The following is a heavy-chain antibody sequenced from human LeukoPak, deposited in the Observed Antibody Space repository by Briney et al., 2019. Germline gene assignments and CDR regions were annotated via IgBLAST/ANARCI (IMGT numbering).Heavy chain of an antibody. J-gene: IGHJ4*02. Sequence: SETLSLTCSVYGVSFSGYYWSWIRQPPGKGLEWIGEINHSGSTNYNPSLKSRVTISVDTSKNQFSLTLSSVTAADTAVYYCARGRGYDFDYWGQGTLVTVSS. V-gene: IGHV4-34*01. CDR1: GVSFSGYY. CDR3: ARGRGYDFDY. D-gene: IGHD2-15*01. CDR2: INHSGST.